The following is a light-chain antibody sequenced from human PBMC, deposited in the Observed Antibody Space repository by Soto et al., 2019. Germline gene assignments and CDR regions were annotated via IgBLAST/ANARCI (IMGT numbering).Light chain of an antibody. CDR3: QQYHTRPVT. CDR2: AVS. V-gene: IGKV3-15*01. J-gene: IGKJ4*01. CDR1: QGISKK. Sequence: VVMTRCPANQSMAPGGRVTFSCRASQGISKKVAWYQHKPGQAPRLLISAVSTGATGVPARFSGSGSGTEFTLTINSLQSEDCATYYFQQYHTRPVTFGGGTKVDIK.